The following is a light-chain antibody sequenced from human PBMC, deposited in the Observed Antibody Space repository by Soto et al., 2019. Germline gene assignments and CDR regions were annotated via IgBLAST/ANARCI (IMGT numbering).Light chain of an antibody. CDR3: QQYYGALS. J-gene: IGKJ4*01. V-gene: IGKV4-1*01. CDR1: QSVSHSSNNRNY. Sequence: DIVLTQSPDSLAVSLGERATLNCKSSQSVSHSSNNRNYLAWYQQKPGQPPKLLIYWASTRESGVPDRFSGSGSGTDFTLTISILQAEDVAVYYCQQYYGALSFGGGTKVQIK. CDR2: WAS.